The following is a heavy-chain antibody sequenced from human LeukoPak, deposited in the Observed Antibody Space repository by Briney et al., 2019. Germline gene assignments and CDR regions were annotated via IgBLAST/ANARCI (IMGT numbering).Heavy chain of an antibody. Sequence: ASVKVSCKASGYTFTSYYMHWVRQAPGQGLEWMGIINPSGGSTSYAQKFQGRVAMTRDMSTSTVYMELSSLRSEDTAVYYCARALAYYYDSSASGPDYWGQGTLVTASS. V-gene: IGHV1-46*01. CDR3: ARALAYYYDSSASGPDY. D-gene: IGHD3-22*01. J-gene: IGHJ4*02. CDR1: GYTFTSYY. CDR2: INPSGGST.